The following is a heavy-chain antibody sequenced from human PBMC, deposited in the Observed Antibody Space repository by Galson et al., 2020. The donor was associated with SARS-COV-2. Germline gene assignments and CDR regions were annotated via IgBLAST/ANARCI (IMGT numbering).Heavy chain of an antibody. CDR3: ARDARRGWGWFDP. CDR2: ISYDGSNK. D-gene: IGHD3-10*01. J-gene: IGHJ5*02. V-gene: IGHV3-30-3*01. Sequence: SCAASGFTFSSYAMHWVRQAPGKGLEWVAVISYDGSNKYYADSVKGRFTISRDNSKNTLYLQMNSLRAEDTAVYYCARDARRGWGWFDPWGQGTLVTVSS. CDR1: GFTFSSYA.